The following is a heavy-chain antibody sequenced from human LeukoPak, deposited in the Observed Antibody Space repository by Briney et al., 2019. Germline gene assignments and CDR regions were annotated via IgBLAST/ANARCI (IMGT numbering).Heavy chain of an antibody. Sequence: GGSLRLSCAASGFTFSSYAMSWVRQAPGKGLEWVSAISGSGGSTYYADSVKGRFTISRDNSKNTLYLQMNSLRAEDTAVYYCAKDVVGYYDSSGYYPDFPYYFDYWGQGTLVTVSS. V-gene: IGHV3-23*01. D-gene: IGHD3-22*01. CDR3: AKDVVGYYDSSGYYPDFPYYFDY. CDR2: ISGSGGST. CDR1: GFTFSSYA. J-gene: IGHJ4*02.